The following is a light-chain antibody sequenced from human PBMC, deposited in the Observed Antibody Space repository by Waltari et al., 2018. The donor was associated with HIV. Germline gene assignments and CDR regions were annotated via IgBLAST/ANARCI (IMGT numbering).Light chain of an antibody. V-gene: IGKV4-1*01. CDR2: GAS. J-gene: IGKJ4*02. Sequence: IVMTQSPDLVALSLVERATIGCHSSQTVLDSSNNKNYLAWSQQKLGQPPRVLMHGASTRDSGVPDRCSGSGAGTDFTLTINSLQPEDGAIYYCQKYSNTPRTFGGGTIVEIK. CDR3: QKYSNTPRT. CDR1: QTVLDSSNNKNY.